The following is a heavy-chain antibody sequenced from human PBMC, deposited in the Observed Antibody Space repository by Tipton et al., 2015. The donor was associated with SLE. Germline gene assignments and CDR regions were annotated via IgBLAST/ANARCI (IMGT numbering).Heavy chain of an antibody. J-gene: IGHJ6*03. D-gene: IGHD2-15*01. Sequence: SLRLSCAASGFIFDDYTMHWVRQAPGRGLEWVSGITWNSGTIRYAGSVKGRFTISRDNAKNSLFLQMDSLRVEDTAFYYCAKDRSSSDSVFYYMDVWGKGTTFTVSS. CDR1: GFIFDDYT. V-gene: IGHV3-9*01. CDR2: ITWNSGTI. CDR3: AKDRSSSDSVFYYMDV.